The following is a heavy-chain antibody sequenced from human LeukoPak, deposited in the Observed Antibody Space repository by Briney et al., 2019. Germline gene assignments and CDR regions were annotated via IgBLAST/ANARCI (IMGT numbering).Heavy chain of an antibody. CDR2: ISSGSGHI. CDR1: GLTFSDYS. Sequence: GGSLRLSCAASGLTFSDYSMNWVRQAPGKGLEWVSSISSGSGHIYYAESVRGRFTISRDNAKNSLFLGMNSLSAEDTAVYYCAGGSSTNSYYFDYWGQGTVVTVSS. D-gene: IGHD6-13*01. CDR3: AGGSSTNSYYFDY. V-gene: IGHV3-21*01. J-gene: IGHJ4*02.